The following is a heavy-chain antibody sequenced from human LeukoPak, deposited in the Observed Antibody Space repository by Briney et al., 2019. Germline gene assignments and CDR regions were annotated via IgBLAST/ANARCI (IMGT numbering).Heavy chain of an antibody. Sequence: KPSETLSLTCTVSGGSISRGGYYWSWIRQHPGKGLEWIGYIYYSGSTYYNPSLKSRVTISVDTSKNQFSLKLSSVTAADTAVYYCARGERITIFGVVKDNWFDPWGQGTLVTVSS. J-gene: IGHJ5*02. CDR2: IYYSGST. D-gene: IGHD3-3*01. CDR3: ARGERITIFGVVKDNWFDP. CDR1: GGSISRGGYY. V-gene: IGHV4-31*03.